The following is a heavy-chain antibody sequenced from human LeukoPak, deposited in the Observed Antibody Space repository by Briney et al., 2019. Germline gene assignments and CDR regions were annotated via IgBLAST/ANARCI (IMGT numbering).Heavy chain of an antibody. CDR3: ARCRSILLGYSSSWYQAFYFDY. CDR1: GGSFSGYY. CDR2: INHSGST. J-gene: IGHJ4*02. D-gene: IGHD6-13*01. Sequence: PSETLSLTCAVYGGSFSGYYWSWIRQPPGKGLEWIGGINHSGSTNYNPSLKSRVTISVDTSKNQFSLKLSSMTAADTAVYYCARCRSILLGYSSSWYQAFYFDYWGQGTLVTVSS. V-gene: IGHV4-34*01.